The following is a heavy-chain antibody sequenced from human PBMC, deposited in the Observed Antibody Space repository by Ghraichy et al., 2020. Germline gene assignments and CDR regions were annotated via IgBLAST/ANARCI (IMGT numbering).Heavy chain of an antibody. CDR1: GFTFSSYE. D-gene: IGHD6-19*01. CDR2: ISSSGSTI. V-gene: IGHV3-48*03. J-gene: IGHJ4*02. CDR3: ARGEKGIAVAGTSDLFDY. Sequence: GGSLRLSCAASGFTFSSYEMNWVRQAPGKGLEWVSYISSSGSTIYYADSVKGRFTISRDNAKNSLYLQMNSLRAEDTAVYYCARGEKGIAVAGTSDLFDYWGQGTLVTVSS.